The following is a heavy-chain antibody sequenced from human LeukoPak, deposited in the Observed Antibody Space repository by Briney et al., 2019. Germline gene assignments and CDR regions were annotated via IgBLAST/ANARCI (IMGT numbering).Heavy chain of an antibody. Sequence: GGSLRVSCTVSGFTVSSNSMSWVRQAPGKGLEWVSFIYTTGNTHNSDSVKGRFTISRDSSKNTLYLQMNSLRAEDTAVYYCARRAGDYSHPYDYWGQGTLVTVSS. D-gene: IGHD3-22*01. J-gene: IGHJ4*02. CDR1: GFTVSSNS. CDR3: ARRAGDYSHPYDY. CDR2: IYTTGNT. V-gene: IGHV3-53*01.